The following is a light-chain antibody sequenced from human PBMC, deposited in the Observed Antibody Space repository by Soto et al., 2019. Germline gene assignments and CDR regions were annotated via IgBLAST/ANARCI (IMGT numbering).Light chain of an antibody. CDR2: QDS. Sequence: SYELTQPASVSVSPGQTASITCSGDKLGDKYACWYQQKPGQSPVLVIYQDSKRPSGIPERFSGSNSGNTATLTISGTQAMDEADYYCQAWDSSTAVFGGGTKVTGL. CDR1: KLGDKY. J-gene: IGLJ2*01. V-gene: IGLV3-1*01. CDR3: QAWDSSTAV.